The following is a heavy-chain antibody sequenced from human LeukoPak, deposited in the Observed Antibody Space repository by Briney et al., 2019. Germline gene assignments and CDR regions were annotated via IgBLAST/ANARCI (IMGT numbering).Heavy chain of an antibody. CDR2: INHGGST. V-gene: IGHV4-34*01. D-gene: IGHD2-15*01. J-gene: IGHJ4*02. CDR1: GGSFSGYY. CDR3: ARSPLVYCSGGSCYYFDY. Sequence: SETLSLTCAVYGGSFSGYYWSWVRQPPGKGLEWIGEINHGGSTKYNPSLKSRVIISVDTSKNQFSLKLNSVTAADTAVYYCARSPLVYCSGGSCYYFDYWGQGTLVTVSS.